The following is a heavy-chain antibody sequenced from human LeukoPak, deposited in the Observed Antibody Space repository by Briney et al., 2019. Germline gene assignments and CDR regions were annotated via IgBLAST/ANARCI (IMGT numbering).Heavy chain of an antibody. Sequence: GSLRLSCAASGFTFRSYAMSCVRQPPGKGLEWIGEINHSGGTNYNPSFKSRVTISLDTSKNQFSLNLNSVTAADTAVYYCARDRGILTAQLDYWGQGTLVTVSS. CDR3: ARDRGILTAQLDY. CDR1: GFTFRSYA. CDR2: INHSGGT. J-gene: IGHJ4*02. D-gene: IGHD3-9*01. V-gene: IGHV4-34*01.